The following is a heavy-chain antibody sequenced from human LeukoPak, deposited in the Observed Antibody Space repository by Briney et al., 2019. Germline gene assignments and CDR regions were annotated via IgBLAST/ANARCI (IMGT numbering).Heavy chain of an antibody. CDR1: GIIFSDAW. D-gene: IGHD2-2*01. CDR3: SKDLPHTRAWALNY. Sequence: KPGGSLTLSCTTSGIIFSDAWMTWVRQAPGKGPEWVGRIKSKGGGGTTDYASPVKGRFTISRDDSKKILYLQMNSLRIDDTAVYYCSKDLPHTRAWALNYWGQGALVTVSS. CDR2: IKSKGGGGTT. J-gene: IGHJ4*02. V-gene: IGHV3-15*01.